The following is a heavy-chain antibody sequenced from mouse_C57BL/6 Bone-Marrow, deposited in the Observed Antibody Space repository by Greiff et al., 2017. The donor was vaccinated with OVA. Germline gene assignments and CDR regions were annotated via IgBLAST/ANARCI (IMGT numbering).Heavy chain of an antibody. CDR2: IRNKANGYTT. J-gene: IGHJ3*01. CDR3: ASGDGYYGLAY. V-gene: IGHV7-3*01. D-gene: IGHD2-3*01. CDR1: GFTFTDYY. Sequence: EVQLVESGGGLVQPGGSLSLSCAASGFTFTDYYMSWVRQPPGKALEWLGFIRNKANGYTTEYSAAVKGRFTISRDNSQSILDLQMNALRAEDSATYYCASGDGYYGLAYWGQGTLVTVSA.